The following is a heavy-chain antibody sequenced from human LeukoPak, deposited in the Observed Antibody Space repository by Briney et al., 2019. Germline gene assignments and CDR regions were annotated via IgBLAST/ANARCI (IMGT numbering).Heavy chain of an antibody. V-gene: IGHV3-20*04. D-gene: IGHD3-22*01. CDR1: GFTFSSYG. CDR2: ISWNGRNT. Sequence: PGGSLRLSCAASGFTFSSYGMSWVRQTPGKALEWVSGISWNGRNTAYAESLKGRFTISRDNAKNSLYLQMNSLRAEDTAFYYCARVQQYDKFDYWGQGTLVTVSS. J-gene: IGHJ4*02. CDR3: ARVQQYDKFDY.